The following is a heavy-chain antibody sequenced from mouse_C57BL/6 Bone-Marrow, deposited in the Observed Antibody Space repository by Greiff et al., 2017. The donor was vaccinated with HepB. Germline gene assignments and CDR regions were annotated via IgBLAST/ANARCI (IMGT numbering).Heavy chain of an antibody. D-gene: IGHD2-9*01. CDR1: GYTFTSYW. J-gene: IGHJ1*03. CDR3: ASLLWLRRGDWYFDV. V-gene: IGHV1-61*01. CDR2: IYPSDSET. Sequence: QVQLQQPGAELVRPGSSVKLSCKASGYTFTSYWMDWVKQRPGQGLEWIGNIYPSDSETHYNQKFKDKATLTVDKSSSTAYMQLSSLTSEDSAVYCCASLLWLRRGDWYFDVWGTGTTVTVSS.